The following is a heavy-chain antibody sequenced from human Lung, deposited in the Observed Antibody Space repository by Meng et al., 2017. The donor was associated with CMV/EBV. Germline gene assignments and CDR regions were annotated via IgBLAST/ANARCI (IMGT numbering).Heavy chain of an antibody. D-gene: IGHD2/OR15-2a*01. Sequence: GESLKISCAASGFSFRDYWMHWVRHTPGKGLVWVSRISSDGSSTKYADSVKGRFTISRDNAKNTLYLQMNSLRDEDTALYYCVREKGVLVYFLGMDVWGQGTTVTVSS. J-gene: IGHJ6*02. V-gene: IGHV3-74*03. CDR2: ISSDGSST. CDR3: VREKGVLVYFLGMDV. CDR1: GFSFRDYW.